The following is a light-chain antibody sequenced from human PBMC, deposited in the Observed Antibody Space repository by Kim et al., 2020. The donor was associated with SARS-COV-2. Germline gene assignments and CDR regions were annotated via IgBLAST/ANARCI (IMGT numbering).Light chain of an antibody. V-gene: IGLV3-21*04. CDR2: FDS. CDR1: NIGSNS. CDR3: QVWDTSSDYQYV. J-gene: IGLJ1*01. Sequence: SYKLTQPPSVSVAPGKTARITCGGDNIGSNSVHWYQKKSGQAPVLVMYFDSDRPAEIPERFSASKSGNTATLTINKVEAGDEADYYCQVWDTSSDYQYVFGTGTKVTVL.